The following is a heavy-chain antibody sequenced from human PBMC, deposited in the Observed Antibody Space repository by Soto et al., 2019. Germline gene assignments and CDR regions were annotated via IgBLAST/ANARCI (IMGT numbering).Heavy chain of an antibody. D-gene: IGHD3-3*01. CDR3: ARVSAPYYDFWSGYYHFDY. Sequence: ASVKVSCKASGYTFTSYGISWVRQAPGRGLEWMGWISAYNGNTNYAQKLQGRVTMTTDTSTSTAYMELRSLRSDDTAVYYCARVSAPYYDFWSGYYHFDYWGQGTLVTVSS. V-gene: IGHV1-18*04. J-gene: IGHJ4*02. CDR1: GYTFTSYG. CDR2: ISAYNGNT.